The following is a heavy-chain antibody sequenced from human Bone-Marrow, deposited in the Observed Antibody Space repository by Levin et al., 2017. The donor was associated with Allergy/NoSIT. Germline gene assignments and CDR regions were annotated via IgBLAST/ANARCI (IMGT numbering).Heavy chain of an antibody. J-gene: IGHJ4*02. CDR2: IYYSGST. CDR3: ARNLVGATSGMGFDY. Sequence: SETLSLTCTVSGGSISSYYWSWIRQPPGKGLEWIGYIYYSGSTNYNPSLKSRVTISVDTSKNQFSLKLSSVTAADTAVYYCARNLVGATSGMGFDYWGQGTLVTVSS. D-gene: IGHD1-26*01. V-gene: IGHV4-59*01. CDR1: GGSISSYY.